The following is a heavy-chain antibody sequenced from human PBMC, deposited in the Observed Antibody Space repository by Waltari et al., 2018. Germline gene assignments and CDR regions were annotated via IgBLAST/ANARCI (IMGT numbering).Heavy chain of an antibody. CDR3: ARQHTEGHFDS. D-gene: IGHD4-17*01. CDR2: MSYDGTYK. CDR1: GFTFRTSP. V-gene: IGHV3-30*04. J-gene: IGHJ4*02. Sequence: QVQLVESGGGVVQPGRSLRVSCAASGFTFRTSPMHWVRLAPGKGLEWVAVMSYDGTYKYHADSVKGRFTISRDNFRNNLFLQMNSLRTEDTAVYFCARQHTEGHFDSWGQGTLVTVAS.